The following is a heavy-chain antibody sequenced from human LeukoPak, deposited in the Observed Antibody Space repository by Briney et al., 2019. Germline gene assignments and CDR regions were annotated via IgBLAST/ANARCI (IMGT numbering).Heavy chain of an antibody. CDR3: VRAVSGTLGGAFDI. D-gene: IGHD1-7*01. J-gene: IGHJ3*02. V-gene: IGHV1-2*02. CDR2: INPNSGVT. Sequence: GASVKVSCKASGYTFIDYFIHWMRQTPGQGLEWLGWINPNSGVTRYAQKFQDRATMTRDTAAYMELSSLKSDDTAVYYCVRAVSGTLGGAFDIWGQGTAVTVSS. CDR1: GYTFIDYF.